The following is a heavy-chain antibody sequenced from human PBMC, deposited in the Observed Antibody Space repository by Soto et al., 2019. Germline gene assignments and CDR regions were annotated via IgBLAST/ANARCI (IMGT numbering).Heavy chain of an antibody. Sequence: EVQLVESGGGLVQPGRSLRLSCAASGFSFDEYGMHWVRQAPGKGLEWVSGISWNSGTIGYAVSVKGRFSISRDNAKKYLYLQMNSLRAEDRALYYCAKSKGGSANGMDVWGQGTTVIASS. CDR3: AKSKGGSANGMDV. CDR2: ISWNSGTI. D-gene: IGHD6-19*01. V-gene: IGHV3-9*01. J-gene: IGHJ6*02. CDR1: GFSFDEYG.